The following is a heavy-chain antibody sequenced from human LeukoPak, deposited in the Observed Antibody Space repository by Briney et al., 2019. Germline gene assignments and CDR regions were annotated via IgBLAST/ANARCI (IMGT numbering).Heavy chain of an antibody. Sequence: LSETLSLTCTVSGGSISNYYWSWIRQPPGKGLEWIGYIYYSGSTNYNPSLKSRVTISVDTSKNQFSLKLSSVTAADTAVYYCAGGPYQLLCWFDPWGQGTLVTVSS. CDR2: IYYSGST. CDR1: GGSISNYY. J-gene: IGHJ5*02. V-gene: IGHV4-59*01. D-gene: IGHD2-2*01. CDR3: AGGPYQLLCWFDP.